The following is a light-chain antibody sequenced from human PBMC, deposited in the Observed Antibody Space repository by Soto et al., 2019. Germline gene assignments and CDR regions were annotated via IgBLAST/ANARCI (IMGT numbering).Light chain of an antibody. CDR3: QHQGT. CDR1: QSISWW. Sequence: DIQMTQSPSTLSASVGDRVTITCRASQSISWWLAWYQQKPGKAPKLLIYGASTRASGIPARFSGSGSGTEFTLTISSLQSEDFAVYYCQHQGTFGQGTKVEIK. J-gene: IGKJ1*01. CDR2: GAS. V-gene: IGKV1-5*01.